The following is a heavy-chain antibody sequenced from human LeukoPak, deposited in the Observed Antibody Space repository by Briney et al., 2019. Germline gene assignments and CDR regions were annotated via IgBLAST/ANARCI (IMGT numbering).Heavy chain of an antibody. CDR2: IYFSGSS. J-gene: IGHJ4*02. CDR1: GGSINNYY. D-gene: IGHD5-24*01. CDR3: ARHVRSGYNLLDY. Sequence: PSETLSLTCTISGGSINNYYWSWIRQSPGKGLDWIGYIYFSGSSNYNPSLKSRVTMSVDTSKNQFSLNLNSVTAADTAVYYCARHVRSGYNLLDYWGQGTLVTVSS. V-gene: IGHV4-59*08.